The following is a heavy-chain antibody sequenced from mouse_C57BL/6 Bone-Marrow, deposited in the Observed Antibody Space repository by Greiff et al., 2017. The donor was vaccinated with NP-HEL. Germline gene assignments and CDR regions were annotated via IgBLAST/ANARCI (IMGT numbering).Heavy chain of an antibody. V-gene: IGHV5-6*02. CDR1: GFTFSSYG. Sequence: DVKLVESGGDLVKPGGSLKLSCAASGFTFSSYGMSWVRQTPDKRLEWVATISSGGSYTYYPDSVKGRFTISRDNANNTLYLQMSSLKSEDTAMYYCANGFLYYAMDYGGQGTAVTVTA. CDR3: ANGFLYYAMDY. J-gene: IGHJ4*01. CDR2: ISSGGSYT.